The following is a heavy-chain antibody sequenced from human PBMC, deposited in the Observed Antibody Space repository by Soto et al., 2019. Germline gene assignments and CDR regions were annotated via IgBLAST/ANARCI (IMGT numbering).Heavy chain of an antibody. CDR3: TTGRSVLRYCEDAFDI. CDR2: IKSKTDGGTT. CDR1: GFTFSNAW. V-gene: IGHV3-15*01. J-gene: IGHJ3*02. D-gene: IGHD3-9*01. Sequence: EVQLVESGGGLVKPGGSLRLSCAASGFTFSNAWMSWVRQAPGKGLEWVGRIKSKTDGGTTDYAAPVKGRFTISRDDSKNTLYLQMNSLKTEDTAVYYCTTGRSVLRYCEDAFDIWGQGTMVTVSS.